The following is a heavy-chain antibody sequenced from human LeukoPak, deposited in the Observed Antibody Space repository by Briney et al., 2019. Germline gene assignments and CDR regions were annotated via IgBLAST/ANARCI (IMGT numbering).Heavy chain of an antibody. CDR1: GYTFTSYG. Sequence: GASVKVSCKASGYTFTSYGISWVRQAPGQGLEWMGWINPNSGGTNYAQKSQGRVTMTRDTSISTAYMELSRLRSDDTAVYYCARDQAMYGYNLGFIDYWGQGTLVTVSS. CDR2: INPNSGGT. V-gene: IGHV1-2*02. D-gene: IGHD5-24*01. J-gene: IGHJ4*02. CDR3: ARDQAMYGYNLGFIDY.